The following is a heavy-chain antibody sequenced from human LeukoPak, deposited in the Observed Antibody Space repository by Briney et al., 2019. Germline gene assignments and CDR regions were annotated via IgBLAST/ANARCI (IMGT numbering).Heavy chain of an antibody. Sequence: SETLSLTCTVSGGSISSSSYLWGWIRQPPGKGLEWIGSIHYSGTTYYNPSLKSRVTISVDTSNNQFFLKMSSVTAADTAVYYCVSFEGPSSGWYYFDYWGQGTLVTVSS. V-gene: IGHV4-39*01. CDR1: GGSISSSSYL. D-gene: IGHD6-19*01. CDR2: IHYSGTT. J-gene: IGHJ4*02. CDR3: VSFEGPSSGWYYFDY.